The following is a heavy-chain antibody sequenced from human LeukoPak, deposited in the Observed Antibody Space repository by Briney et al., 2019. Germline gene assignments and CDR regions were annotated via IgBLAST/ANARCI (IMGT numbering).Heavy chain of an antibody. D-gene: IGHD3-22*01. CDR2: IRAYNGNT. J-gene: IGHJ3*02. CDR1: GYTFTSYG. V-gene: IGHV1-18*01. Sequence: ASVKGSCKTSGYTFTSYGISWVRQAPGQGLEWMGWIRAYNGNTNYAQKLQGRVTMTTDTSPSTAYMELRSLRSDDTAVYYCAREWERYYYDSSGENAFDIWGQGTMVTVSS. CDR3: AREWERYYYDSSGENAFDI.